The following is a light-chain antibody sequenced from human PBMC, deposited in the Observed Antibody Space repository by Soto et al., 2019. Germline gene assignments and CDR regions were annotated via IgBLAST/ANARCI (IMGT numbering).Light chain of an antibody. CDR3: SSYAGSNNYV. CDR2: GVT. CDR1: SSDVGGYNY. J-gene: IGLJ1*01. V-gene: IGLV2-8*01. Sequence: QSALTQPPSASGSPGQSVTISCTGTSSDVGGYNYVPWYQQHPGKAPKLMIYGVTKRPSGVPDRFSGSKSGNTASLTVSGLQAEDEAYYYCSSYAGSNNYVFGTGTKVTVL.